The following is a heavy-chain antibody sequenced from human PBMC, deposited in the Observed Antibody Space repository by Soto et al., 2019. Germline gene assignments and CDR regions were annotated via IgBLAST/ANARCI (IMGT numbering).Heavy chain of an antibody. CDR3: ARVGATDAFDI. J-gene: IGHJ3*02. D-gene: IGHD1-26*01. Sequence: ASVKVSCKASGGTFSSYAISWVRQAPGQGLEWMGGIIPIFGTTDYAQKLQGRVTITAEESTSPAFMELSSLRSEDTAVYYCARVGATDAFDIWGQGTMVTVSS. CDR2: IIPIFGTT. CDR1: GGTFSSYA. V-gene: IGHV1-69*13.